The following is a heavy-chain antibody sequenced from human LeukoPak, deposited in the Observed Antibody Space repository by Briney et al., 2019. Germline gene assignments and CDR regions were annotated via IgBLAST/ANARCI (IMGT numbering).Heavy chain of an antibody. CDR3: SRERVAVAGTVAPYYYYVMDV. Sequence: GGSLRLSCAASGFTFSSYEMNWVRQAPGKGLEWVSYISSSGSTIYYADSVKGRFTISRDNAKNSLYLQMNSLRAEDTAVYYCSRERVAVAGTVAPYYYYVMDVWGQGTTVTVSS. D-gene: IGHD6-19*01. CDR1: GFTFSSYE. CDR2: ISSSGSTI. J-gene: IGHJ6*02. V-gene: IGHV3-48*03.